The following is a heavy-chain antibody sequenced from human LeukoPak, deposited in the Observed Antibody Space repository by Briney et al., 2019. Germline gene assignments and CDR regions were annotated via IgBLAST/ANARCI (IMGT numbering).Heavy chain of an antibody. Sequence: SETLSLTCTVSGGSISSYYWSWIRQPPGKGLEWIGYIYYSGSTNYNPSLKSRVTISVDTSKNQFSLKLSSVTAADTAVYYCARFQYGSGSYIHYGMDVWGQGTTVTVSS. J-gene: IGHJ6*02. CDR3: ARFQYGSGSYIHYGMDV. CDR1: GGSISSYY. D-gene: IGHD3-10*01. CDR2: IYYSGST. V-gene: IGHV4-59*01.